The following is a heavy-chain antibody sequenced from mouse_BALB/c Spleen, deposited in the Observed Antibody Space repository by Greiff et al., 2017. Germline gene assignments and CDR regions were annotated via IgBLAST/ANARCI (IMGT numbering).Heavy chain of an antibody. CDR1: GFTFSSFG. D-gene: IGHD3-3*01. J-gene: IGHJ4*01. CDR2: ISSGSSTI. CDR3: ARGLEPYYAMDY. V-gene: IGHV5-17*02. Sequence: EVQLVESGGGLVQPGGSRKLSCAASGFTFSSFGMHWVRQAPAKGLEWVGCISSGSSTIYYADTVKGRFTITRDNPNNTLFLQMTSLRSEDTAMYYCARGLEPYYAMDYWGQGTSVTVSS.